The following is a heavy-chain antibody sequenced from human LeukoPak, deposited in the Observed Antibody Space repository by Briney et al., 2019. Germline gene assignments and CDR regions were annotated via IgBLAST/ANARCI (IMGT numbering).Heavy chain of an antibody. CDR2: IKQDGSEK. CDR1: GFTFSRYW. Sequence: GGSLRLSCVASGFTFSRYWMSWVRQAPGKGLEWVANIKQDGSEKYYVDSVKGRFTISRDNAKNSLYLQMNSLRAEDTAVYYCARTKRSDSGWFRYWGQGTLVTVSS. J-gene: IGHJ4*02. V-gene: IGHV3-7*01. CDR3: ARTKRSDSGWFRY. D-gene: IGHD6-19*01.